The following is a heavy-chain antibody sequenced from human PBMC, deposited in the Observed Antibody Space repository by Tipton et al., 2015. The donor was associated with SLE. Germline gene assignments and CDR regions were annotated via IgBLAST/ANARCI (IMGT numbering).Heavy chain of an antibody. CDR1: GFTFSSYW. CDR3: AKDQRIQLWPLPAFDI. D-gene: IGHD5-18*01. J-gene: IGHJ3*02. CDR2: INSDGSST. V-gene: IGHV3-74*01. Sequence: SLRLSCAASGFTFSSYWMHWVRQAPGKGLVWVSRINSDGSSTSYADSVKGRFTISRDNAKNTLYLQMNSLRAEDTAVYYCAKDQRIQLWPLPAFDIWGQGTMVTVSS.